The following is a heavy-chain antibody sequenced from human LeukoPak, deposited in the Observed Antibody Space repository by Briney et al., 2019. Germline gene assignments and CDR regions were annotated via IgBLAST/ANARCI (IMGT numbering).Heavy chain of an antibody. CDR2: ISAYNGNT. CDR1: GYTFTSYG. CDR3: ARDSPLHTAMYD. D-gene: IGHD5-18*01. J-gene: IGHJ4*02. Sequence: ASVKVSCKASGYTFTSYGISWVRRAPGQGLEWMGWISAYNGNTNYAQKLQGRVTMTTDTSTSTAYMELRSLRSDDTAVYYCARDSPLHTAMYDWGQGTLVTVSS. V-gene: IGHV1-18*01.